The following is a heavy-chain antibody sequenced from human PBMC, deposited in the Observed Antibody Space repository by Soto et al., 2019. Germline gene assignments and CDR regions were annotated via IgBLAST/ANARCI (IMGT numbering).Heavy chain of an antibody. CDR1: GVSVGSSNYY. CDR3: ATAKYFDYIRGTYRYDPFFDY. Sequence: PSETLSLTCTVSGVSVGSSNYYWSWIRQPPGKALEWIGYLYYTGTTDYSPSLKSRVAISVDTSNNQFSLRLSSVTAADTAVYYCATAKYFDYIRGTYRYDPFFDYWGPGILVTVSS. J-gene: IGHJ4*02. CDR2: LYYTGTT. D-gene: IGHD3-16*02. V-gene: IGHV4-61*01.